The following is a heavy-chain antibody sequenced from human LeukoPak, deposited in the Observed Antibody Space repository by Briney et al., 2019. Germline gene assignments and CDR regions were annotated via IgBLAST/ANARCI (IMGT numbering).Heavy chain of an antibody. CDR1: GYTFTGYY. J-gene: IGHJ6*02. V-gene: IGHV1-2*02. CDR3: ARDLIVVVPAAMFHPYYYGMDV. D-gene: IGHD2-2*01. CDR2: INPNSGGT. Sequence: GASVKVSCKASGYTFTGYYMHWVRQAPGRGLEWMGWINPNSGGTNYAQKFQGRVTMTRDTSISTAYMELSRLRSDDTAVYYCARDLIVVVPAAMFHPYYYGMDVWGRGTTVTVSS.